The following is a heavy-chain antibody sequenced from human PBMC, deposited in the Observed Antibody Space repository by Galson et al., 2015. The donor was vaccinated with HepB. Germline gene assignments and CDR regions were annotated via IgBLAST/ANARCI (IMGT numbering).Heavy chain of an antibody. CDR2: MNPNSGNT. J-gene: IGHJ6*02. V-gene: IGHV1-8*01. CDR3: ARGSSGNYKQYKLTYYSGMDV. Sequence: SVKVSCKASGYTFTSYDINWVRQATGQGLEWMGWMNPNSGNTGYAQKFQGRVTMTRNTSISTAYMELSSLRSEDTAVYYCARGSSGNYKQYKLTYYSGMDVWGQGTTVTASS. CDR1: GYTFTSYD. D-gene: IGHD1-26*01.